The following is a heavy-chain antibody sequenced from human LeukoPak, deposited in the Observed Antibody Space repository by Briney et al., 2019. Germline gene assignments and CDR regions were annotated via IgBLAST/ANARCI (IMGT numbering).Heavy chain of an antibody. CDR1: GYTFTGYY. CDR2: INPNSGGT. V-gene: IGHV1-2*02. D-gene: IGHD6-19*01. CDR3: ARVKVEQWLVRYYYYYMDV. Sequence: ASVKVSCKASGYTFTGYYMHWVRQAPGQGLEWMGWINPNSGGTNYAQKFQGRVTITRDTSISTAYMELSRLRSDDTAVYYCARVKVEQWLVRYYYYYMDVWGKGTTVTVSS. J-gene: IGHJ6*03.